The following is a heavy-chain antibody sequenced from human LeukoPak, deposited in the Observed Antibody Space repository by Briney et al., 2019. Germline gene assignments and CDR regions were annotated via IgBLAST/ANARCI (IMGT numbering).Heavy chain of an antibody. D-gene: IGHD4-11*01. Sequence: PSETLSLTCAVYGGSFSGYYWNWIRQPPGKGLEWIGYIYSIGSTNYNPSLKSRVTISVDTSTNQFSLRLSSVTAADTAVYYCSSGNDYSNYYFDYWGQGALVTVSS. CDR3: SSGNDYSNYYFDY. CDR1: GGSFSGYY. V-gene: IGHV4-59*01. J-gene: IGHJ4*02. CDR2: IYSIGST.